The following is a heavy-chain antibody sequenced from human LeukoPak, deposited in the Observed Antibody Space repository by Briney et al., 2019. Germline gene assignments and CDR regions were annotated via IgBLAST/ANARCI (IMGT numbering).Heavy chain of an antibody. J-gene: IGHJ5*02. Sequence: GGSLRLSCAASGFTFGKYGMHWVRQAPGKGLEWVAVIWFDGINTNHADSVKGRFTASRDNSKNTLFLQMNSLRAEDTAVYFCVRDYCSGGSCYESKWFDPWGQGTLVTVSS. V-gene: IGHV3-33*01. D-gene: IGHD2-15*01. CDR2: IWFDGINT. CDR1: GFTFGKYG. CDR3: VRDYCSGGSCYESKWFDP.